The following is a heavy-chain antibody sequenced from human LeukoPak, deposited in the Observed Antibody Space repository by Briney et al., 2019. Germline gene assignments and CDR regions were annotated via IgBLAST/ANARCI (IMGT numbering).Heavy chain of an antibody. CDR2: IYHSGDT. V-gene: IGHV4-39*01. CDR1: GGSITSSDYY. J-gene: IGHJ3*02. D-gene: IGHD3-9*01. CDR3: ARRRYPNVPSGAFDI. Sequence: PETLSLTCSVSGGSITSSDYYWGWIRQPPGKGLEWIGSIYHSGDTYYNPSLRSRVTISIDRSKNQFSLKVRSMTAADTALYYCARRRYPNVPSGAFDIWGQGTMVTVSS.